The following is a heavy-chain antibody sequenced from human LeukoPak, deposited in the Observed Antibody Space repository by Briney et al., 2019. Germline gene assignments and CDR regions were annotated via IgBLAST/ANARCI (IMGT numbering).Heavy chain of an antibody. V-gene: IGHV3-23*01. CDR2: ISGSGDAT. J-gene: IGHJ4*02. CDR3: ARSLYLGSSTYYLSPLDY. CDR1: GFTFSSFL. D-gene: IGHD2-2*01. Sequence: GGSLRLSCVASGFTFSSFLLSWVRQAPGEGLEWVATISGSGDATYIADTVEGRATISRDNSKNTLYLQMNSLRAEDTAVYYCARSLYLGSSTYYLSPLDYWGQGTLVTVSS.